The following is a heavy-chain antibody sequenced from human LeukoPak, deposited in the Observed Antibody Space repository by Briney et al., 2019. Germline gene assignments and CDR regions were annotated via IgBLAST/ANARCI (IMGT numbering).Heavy chain of an antibody. CDR1: GFTFSSYE. D-gene: IGHD5-24*01. CDR2: ISSSGSTI. CDR3: ARDSPHGPDY. Sequence: SGGSLRLSCAASGFTFSSYEMNWVRQAPGKGLEWVSYISSSGSTINYADSVKGRFTISRDNAKNSLYLQMNSLRAEDTAVYYCARDSPHGPDYWGQGTLVTVSS. V-gene: IGHV3-48*03. J-gene: IGHJ4*02.